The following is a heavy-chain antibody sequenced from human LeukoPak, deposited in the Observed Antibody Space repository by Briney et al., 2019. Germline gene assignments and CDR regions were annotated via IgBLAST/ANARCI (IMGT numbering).Heavy chain of an antibody. CDR2: ISSSSSYI. D-gene: IGHD1-26*01. J-gene: IGHJ6*02. Sequence: GGSLRLSCAASGFTFSSYSMNWVRQAPGKGLEWVSSISSSSSYIYYADSVKGRFTISRDNAKNSLYLQMNSLRAEDTAVYYCAREVGATTFYYYYGMDAWGQGTTVTVSS. CDR1: GFTFSSYS. V-gene: IGHV3-21*01. CDR3: AREVGATTFYYYYGMDA.